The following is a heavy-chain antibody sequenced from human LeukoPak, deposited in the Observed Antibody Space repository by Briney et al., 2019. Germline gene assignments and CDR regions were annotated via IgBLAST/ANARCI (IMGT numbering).Heavy chain of an antibody. CDR2: IYSGGST. J-gene: IGHJ4*02. CDR1: GFTVSSNY. CDR3: AKARYCSGGSCYSDY. Sequence: GGSLRLSCAAYGFTVSSNYMSWVRQAPGKGLEWVSVIYSGGSTYYADSVKGRFTISRDNSKNTLYLQMNSLRAEDTAVYYCAKARYCSGGSCYSDYWGQGTLVTVSS. D-gene: IGHD2-15*01. V-gene: IGHV3-53*01.